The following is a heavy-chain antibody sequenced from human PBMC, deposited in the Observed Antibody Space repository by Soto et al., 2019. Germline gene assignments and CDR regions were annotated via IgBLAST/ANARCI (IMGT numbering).Heavy chain of an antibody. Sequence: GGSRRLSCAASGFTFSRYAMHWVRQAPGEGREWVAVISRDGSSKYHGDSVKGRFTVSRDNSNNTLYLSMTSLRPDDTAVLYCARSRNGAVPDSINFWGQGTLVTVSS. V-gene: IGHV3-30-3*01. CDR2: ISRDGSSK. CDR3: ARSRNGAVPDSINF. D-gene: IGHD2-8*01. J-gene: IGHJ4*02. CDR1: GFTFSRYA.